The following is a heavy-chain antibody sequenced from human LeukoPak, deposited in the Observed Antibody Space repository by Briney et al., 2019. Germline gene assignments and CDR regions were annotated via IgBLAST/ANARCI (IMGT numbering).Heavy chain of an antibody. V-gene: IGHV3-7*03. CDR3: ARTQRATYYDFWSGYYTAPFDY. Sequence: GGSLRLSCAASGLTVSSNSTSWVRQAPGKGLEWVANIKQDGSEKYYVDSVKGRFTISRDNAKNSLYLQMNSLRAEDTALYYCARTQRATYYDFWSGYYTAPFDYWGQGTLVTVSS. CDR1: GLTVSSNS. J-gene: IGHJ4*02. D-gene: IGHD3-3*01. CDR2: IKQDGSEK.